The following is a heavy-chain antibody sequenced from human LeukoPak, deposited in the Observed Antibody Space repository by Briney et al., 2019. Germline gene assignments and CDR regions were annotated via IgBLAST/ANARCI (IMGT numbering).Heavy chain of an antibody. D-gene: IGHD5-12*01. CDR1: GGTFSSYA. CDR3: ATTGSGYEDFDY. Sequence: ASVKVSCKASGGTFSSYAISWVRQAPGQGLEWMGRIIPIFGIANYAQKFQGRVTITADKSTSTAYMELGSLRSEDTAVYYCATTGSGYEDFDYWGQGTLVTVSS. CDR2: IIPIFGIA. V-gene: IGHV1-69*04. J-gene: IGHJ4*02.